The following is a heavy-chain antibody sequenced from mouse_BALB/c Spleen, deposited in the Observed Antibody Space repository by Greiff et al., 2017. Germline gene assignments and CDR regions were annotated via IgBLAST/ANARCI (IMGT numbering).Heavy chain of an antibody. D-gene: IGHD1-1*01. J-gene: IGHJ4*01. V-gene: IGHV14-3*02. Sequence: VQLQQSGAELVKPGASVKLSCTASGFNIKDTYMHWVKQRPEQGLEWIGRIDPANGNTKYDPKFQGKATITADTSSNTAYLQLSSLTSEDTAVYYWARERYYDGRAYAMDYWGQGTSVTVSA. CDR1: GFNIKDTY. CDR2: IDPANGNT. CDR3: ARERYYDGRAYAMDY.